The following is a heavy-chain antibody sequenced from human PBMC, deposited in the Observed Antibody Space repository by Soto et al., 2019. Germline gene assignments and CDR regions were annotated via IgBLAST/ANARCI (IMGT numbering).Heavy chain of an antibody. Sequence: EVQLVESGGDLVQPGWSLRLSCAASGFTFSDYWMHLVRQAPGKGLVWVSLINDDGSDTTYADSVKGRFTISRDNAKNTVYLQMNTLRVEDTAVYYCARDPTTGLDSWGQGTLVTVSS. CDR3: ARDPTTGLDS. J-gene: IGHJ4*02. CDR1: GFTFSDYW. CDR2: INDDGSDT. D-gene: IGHD4-17*01. V-gene: IGHV3-74*01.